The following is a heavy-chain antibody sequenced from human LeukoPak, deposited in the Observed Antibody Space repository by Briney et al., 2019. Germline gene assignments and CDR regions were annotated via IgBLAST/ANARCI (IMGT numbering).Heavy chain of an antibody. V-gene: IGHV3-48*01. J-gene: IGHJ6*02. CDR3: ARLRYYAMDV. CDR1: GFTFSTYD. CDR2: ISSSSRTI. Sequence: GGSLRLSCAASGFTFSTYDTNWVRQAPGKGLEWVSYISSSSRTISYADSVKGRFTISRDNAKNSLYLQMNSLRAEDTAVYYCARLRYYAMDVWGQGTTVPASS.